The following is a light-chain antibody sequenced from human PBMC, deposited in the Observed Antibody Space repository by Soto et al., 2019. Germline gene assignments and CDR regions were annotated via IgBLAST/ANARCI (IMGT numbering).Light chain of an antibody. Sequence: QSVLTQPPSVSAAPGQKVTISCSGSSSNIENNLVSWYQQLPGTVPKLLIHDNNKRPSGIPDRFSGSKSGTSATLGITGLQAGDEADYYCGTWDSSLSAGVFGGGTKLTVL. CDR1: SSNIENNL. CDR2: DNN. V-gene: IGLV1-51*01. J-gene: IGLJ2*01. CDR3: GTWDSSLSAGV.